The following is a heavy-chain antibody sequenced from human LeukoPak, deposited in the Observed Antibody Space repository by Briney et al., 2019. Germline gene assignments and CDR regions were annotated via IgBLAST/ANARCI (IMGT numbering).Heavy chain of an antibody. CDR3: AREPRYYYYMDV. J-gene: IGHJ6*03. V-gene: IGHV4-61*02. CDR2: IYTSGST. Sequence: SQTLSLTCTVSGGSISSGSYYWSWLRQPAGKGLEWIGRIYTSGSTNYNPSLKSRVTISVDTSKNQFSLKLSSVTAADTAVYYCAREPRYYYYMDVWGKGTTVTVSS. CDR1: GGSISSGSYY.